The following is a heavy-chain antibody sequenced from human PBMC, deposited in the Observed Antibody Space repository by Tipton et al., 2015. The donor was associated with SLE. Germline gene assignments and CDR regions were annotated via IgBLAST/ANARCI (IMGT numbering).Heavy chain of an antibody. D-gene: IGHD3-3*01. CDR3: TRALECPITGFYFDY. CDR2: IFYSGST. J-gene: IGHJ4*02. Sequence: LRLSCTVSGGSISRSNYYWGWIRQPPGKGLEWIVSIFYSGSTYYNPSLKSRVPISVDTSKNQFSLKLNSVTAADAAVYYCTRALECPITGFYFDYWVQGPLVTVSS. V-gene: IGHV4-39*07. CDR1: GGSISRSNYY.